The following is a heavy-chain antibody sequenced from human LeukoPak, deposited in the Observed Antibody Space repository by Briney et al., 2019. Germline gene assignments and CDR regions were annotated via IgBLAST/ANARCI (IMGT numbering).Heavy chain of an antibody. V-gene: IGHV3-23*01. CDR1: GFTFSSYG. CDR2: IRASGGTT. Sequence: GGTMRLACAASGFTFSSYGISWVRQAPGKVLEWVSAIRASGGTTYYADSVKGHFTISRDNSKNTLYLQMNSLSAEDTAVYYCAKNGDRGAYCSGGSCYPYYYYYMDVWGKGTTVTISS. J-gene: IGHJ6*03. CDR3: AKNGDRGAYCSGGSCYPYYYYYMDV. D-gene: IGHD2-15*01.